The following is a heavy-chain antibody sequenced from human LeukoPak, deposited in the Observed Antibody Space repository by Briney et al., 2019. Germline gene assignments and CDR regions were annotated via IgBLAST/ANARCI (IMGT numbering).Heavy chain of an antibody. CDR1: GFTFSSYS. CDR3: AKGKDSVAGATTDD. D-gene: IGHD6-19*01. J-gene: IGHJ4*02. CDR2: ISSSGTYK. V-gene: IGHV3-21*01. Sequence: PGGSLRLSCAVSGFTFSSYSMSWVRQAPGKGLEWVSSISSSGTYKYYADSVKGRFTISRDNAKNSLYLQMNSLRAEDTAVYYCAKGKDSVAGATTDDWGQGTLVTVSS.